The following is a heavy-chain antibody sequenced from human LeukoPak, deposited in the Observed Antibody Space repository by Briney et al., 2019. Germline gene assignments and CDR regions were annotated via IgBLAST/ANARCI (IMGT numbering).Heavy chain of an antibody. V-gene: IGHV6-1*01. CDR1: GDSVSSNSAA. Sequence: SQTLSLTFAISGDSVSSNSAAWNWLRQSPSRGLEWLGRTYYRSKWYNDYAVSVKSRLTINPDTSKNQFSLQLNSVTPEATAVYSCARDAYYGDPNYGMDVWGQGTTVTASS. CDR2: TYYRSKWYN. J-gene: IGHJ6*02. CDR3: ARDAYYGDPNYGMDV. D-gene: IGHD4-17*01.